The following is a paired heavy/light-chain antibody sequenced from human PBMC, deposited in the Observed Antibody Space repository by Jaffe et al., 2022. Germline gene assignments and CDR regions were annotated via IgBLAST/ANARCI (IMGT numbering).Light chain of an antibody. CDR2: RND. Sequence: QSVLTQSPSASGTPGQRVSISCSGSSSNIGNNFVYWYQQFPGTAPKLLIYRNDQRPSGVPDRFSGSKSGTSASLAISGLRSEDEADYYCATWDDSLRGWVFGGGTKLTVL. V-gene: IGLV1-47*01. CDR1: SSNIGNNF. CDR3: ATWDDSLRGWV. J-gene: IGLJ3*02.
Heavy chain of an antibody. D-gene: IGHD6-13*01. CDR1: GGSISTSRYY. V-gene: IGHV4-39*01. J-gene: IGHJ4*02. CDR2: IYYSGST. Sequence: QLQLQESGPGLVRPSETLSLTCTVSGGSISTSRYYWGWIRQPPGKGLEWIGSIYYSGSTYYNPSLKSRVTMSQDTSKNQFSLKLHSVTAADTSVYYCARLGGYSSSWYVGDFDYWGQGTLVTVSS. CDR3: ARLGGYSSSWYVGDFDY.